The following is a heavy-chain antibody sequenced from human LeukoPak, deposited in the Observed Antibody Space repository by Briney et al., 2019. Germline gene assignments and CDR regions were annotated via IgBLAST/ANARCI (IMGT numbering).Heavy chain of an antibody. CDR3: ARDRYSSSWAQLYNWFDP. CDR2: INHSGST. J-gene: IGHJ5*02. CDR1: GGSFSGYY. V-gene: IGHV4-34*01. Sequence: KTSETLSLTCAVYGGSFSGYYWSWIRQPPGKGLEWIGEINHSGSTNYNPSLKSRVTISVDTSKNQFSLKLSSVTAADTAVYYCARDRYSSSWAQLYNWFDPWGQGTLVTVSS. D-gene: IGHD6-13*01.